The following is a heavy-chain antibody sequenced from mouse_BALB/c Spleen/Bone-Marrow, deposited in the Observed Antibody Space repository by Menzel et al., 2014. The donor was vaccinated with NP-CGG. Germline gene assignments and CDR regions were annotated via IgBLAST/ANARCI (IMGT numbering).Heavy chain of an antibody. CDR1: GFSLNNYG. D-gene: IGHD1-1*02. CDR3: VRKGSFGNYAMDY. J-gene: IGHJ4*01. CDR2: IWSGGST. V-gene: IGHV2-2*02. Sequence: VKLVESGPGLVQPSQSLSITCTVSGFSLNNYGVHWVRQSPGKGLEWLGVIWSGGSTDYNAAFISRLSISKDNSKSQVFLKINSLQANDTAIYYCVRKGSFGNYAMDYWGQGTSVTVSS.